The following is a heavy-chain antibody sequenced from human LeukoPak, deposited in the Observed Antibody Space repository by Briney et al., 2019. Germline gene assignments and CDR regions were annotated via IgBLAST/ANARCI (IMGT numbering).Heavy chain of an antibody. CDR3: ARRPSSGYYFSGYYFDY. Sequence: PSGTLSLTCAVSGGSISSSNWWSWVRQPPGKGLEWIGEIYHSGSTNYNPSLKSRVTISVDKSKNQFSLKLSSVTAADTAVYYCARRPSSGYYFSGYYFDYWGQGTLVTVSS. CDR1: GGSISSSNW. J-gene: IGHJ4*02. D-gene: IGHD3-22*01. V-gene: IGHV4-4*02. CDR2: IYHSGST.